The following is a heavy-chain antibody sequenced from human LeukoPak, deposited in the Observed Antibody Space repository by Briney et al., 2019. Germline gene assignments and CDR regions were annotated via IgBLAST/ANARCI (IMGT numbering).Heavy chain of an antibody. Sequence: ASVKVSCKASGGTFSSYAISWVRQAPGQGLEWMGGIIPIFGTANYAQKFQGRVTITADESTSTAYMELSSLRSEDTAVYYCARSLFMVRGVIITGQYNWFDPWGQGTLVTVSS. J-gene: IGHJ5*02. CDR3: ARSLFMVRGVIITGQYNWFDP. CDR1: GGTFSSYA. CDR2: IIPIFGTA. D-gene: IGHD3-10*01. V-gene: IGHV1-69*13.